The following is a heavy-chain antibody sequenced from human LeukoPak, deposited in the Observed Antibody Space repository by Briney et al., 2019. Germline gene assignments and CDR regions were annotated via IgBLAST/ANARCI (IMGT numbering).Heavy chain of an antibody. CDR3: ARGTIFALFDY. CDR1: GFTLSSYD. J-gene: IGHJ4*02. D-gene: IGHD3-3*01. CDR2: INTVRDT. Sequence: SGGSLRLSCAASGFTLSSYDMHWVRQAAGKGLEWVSFINTVRDTFYSGSVKGRFTISRDNAKNSLYLQMNSLRAEDTAVYYCARGTIFALFDYWGQGTLVTVSS. V-gene: IGHV3-13*01.